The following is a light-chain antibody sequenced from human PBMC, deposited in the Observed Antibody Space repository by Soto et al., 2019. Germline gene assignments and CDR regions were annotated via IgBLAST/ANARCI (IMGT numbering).Light chain of an antibody. CDR1: QSVSSN. CDR2: GAS. Sequence: EIVMTQSPATLSVSPGERATLSCRASQSVSSNLAWYQQKPGQAPRLLIYGASTRTTGIPARFSGSGSGTEFTLTSSCLQSEDLAVYYCQQYNSWPPLTFGGGTKVEIK. CDR3: QQYNSWPPLT. V-gene: IGKV3-15*01. J-gene: IGKJ4*01.